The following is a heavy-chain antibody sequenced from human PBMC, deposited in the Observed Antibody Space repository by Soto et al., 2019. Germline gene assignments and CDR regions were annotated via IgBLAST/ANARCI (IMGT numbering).Heavy chain of an antibody. CDR1: GGSVSSGDYY. CDR2: IYYSGST. Sequence: SETLSLTCTVSGGSVSSGDYYWSWLRQPPGKGLEWIGHIYYSGSTYYNPSLKSRVTISADTSKNQFSLKLSSVTAADTAVYFCARVRGGYCSGTSCFDFDYWGQGTLVTVSS. J-gene: IGHJ4*02. V-gene: IGHV4-30-4*01. CDR3: ARVRGGYCSGTSCFDFDY. D-gene: IGHD2-2*01.